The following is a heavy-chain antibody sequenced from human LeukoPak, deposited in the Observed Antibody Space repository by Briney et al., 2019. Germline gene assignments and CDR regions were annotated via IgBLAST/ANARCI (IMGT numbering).Heavy chain of an antibody. V-gene: IGHV4-34*01. D-gene: IGHD2-2*01. CDR3: ARGRTGAAALDF. CDR2: STHSGST. CDR1: GGSFSGHY. J-gene: IGHJ4*02. Sequence: SETLSLTCAAYGGSFSGHYWTYVRQPPGKGLEWIGESTHSGSTNYNPSLKSRVTISVDTSKNQFSLKLTSVTAADTAVYYCARGRTGAAALDFWGPGTLVTVSS.